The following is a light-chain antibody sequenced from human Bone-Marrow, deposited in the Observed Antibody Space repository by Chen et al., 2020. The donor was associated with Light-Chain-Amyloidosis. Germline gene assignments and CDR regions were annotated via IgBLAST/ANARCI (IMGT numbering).Light chain of an antibody. J-gene: IGLJ2*01. CDR2: KDK. Sequence: SYELTQPSSVSVSTGQTARITCSGDVLAKKEVRWFQKKPGQAPILVIYKDKWWPSGVPERFSGASSGTTVTLTITGAQVEDEADDACSFVPSHDVGIFGGVTKLPVL. V-gene: IGLV3-27*01. CDR1: VLAKKE. CDR3: SFVPSHDVGI.